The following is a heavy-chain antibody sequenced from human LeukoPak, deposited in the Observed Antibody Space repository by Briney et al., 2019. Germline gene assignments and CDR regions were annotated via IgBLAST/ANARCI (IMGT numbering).Heavy chain of an antibody. Sequence: GGSLRLSCAASGFTVSSNYMSWVRQAPGKGLEWVSVIYSGGSTYYADSVKGRFTISRDNSKNTLYLQMNSLRAEDTAVYYCARDQVLNLGYYYYGMDVWGQGTTVTVSS. CDR3: ARDQVLNLGYYYYGMDV. D-gene: IGHD7-27*01. CDR2: IYSGGST. CDR1: GFTVSSNY. J-gene: IGHJ6*02. V-gene: IGHV3-66*01.